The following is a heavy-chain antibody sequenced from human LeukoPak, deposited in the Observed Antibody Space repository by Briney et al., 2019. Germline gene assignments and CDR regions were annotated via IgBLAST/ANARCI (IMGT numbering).Heavy chain of an antibody. V-gene: IGHV3-48*01. Sequence: PGGSLRLSCAASGFTFSSYSMNWVRQAPGKGLEWVSYISSSSSTIYYADSVKGRFTISRDNAKNSLYLQMNSLRAEDTAVYYCARDEYSYDILTGPELGFPPYYWGQGTLVTVSS. J-gene: IGHJ4*02. CDR3: ARDEYSYDILTGPELGFPPYY. CDR1: GFTFSSYS. CDR2: ISSSSSTI. D-gene: IGHD3-9*01.